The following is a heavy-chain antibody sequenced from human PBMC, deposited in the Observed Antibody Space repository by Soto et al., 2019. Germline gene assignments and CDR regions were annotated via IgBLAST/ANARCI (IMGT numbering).Heavy chain of an antibody. D-gene: IGHD5-12*01. CDR3: ASGSATDAFDI. Sequence: SVSVPCTASGGTFSSYAISWVRQAPGQGLEWMGGIIPIFGTANYAQKFQGRVTITADESKNTLYLKMNSLRAEDTAVYYCASGSATDAFDIWSQGTMVTVSS. J-gene: IGHJ3*02. CDR1: GGTFSSYA. V-gene: IGHV1-69*01. CDR2: IIPIFGTA.